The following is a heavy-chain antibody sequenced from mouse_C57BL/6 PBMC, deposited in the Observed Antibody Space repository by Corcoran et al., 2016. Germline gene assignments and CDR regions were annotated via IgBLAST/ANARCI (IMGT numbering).Heavy chain of an antibody. CDR1: GYSFTSYY. Sequence: QVQLQQSGPELVKPGASVKISCKASGYSFTSYYIHWVKQRPGQGLEWIGWIYPGSGNTKYNEKFMGKATLTSDTSSSTAYMQLSSLTSEDSAVYYCARSYDGYYIYAMDYWGQGTSVTVSS. D-gene: IGHD2-3*01. CDR3: ARSYDGYYIYAMDY. V-gene: IGHV1-66*01. CDR2: IYPGSGNT. J-gene: IGHJ4*01.